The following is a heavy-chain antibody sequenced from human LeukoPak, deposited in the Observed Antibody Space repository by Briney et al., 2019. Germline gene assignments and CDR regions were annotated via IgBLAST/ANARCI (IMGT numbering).Heavy chain of an antibody. CDR2: IYHSGST. Sequence: PSETLSLTCTVSGGSINSYYWSWIRQPPGKGLEWIGYIYHSGSTKYNPSLKSRVTISVDTSSNRFSLKLTPVTAADTAVYYCARLSRVKDTFDEWGQGTMVTVSS. CDR1: GGSINSYY. CDR3: ARLSRVKDTFDE. J-gene: IGHJ3*01. V-gene: IGHV4-59*01. D-gene: IGHD2/OR15-2a*01.